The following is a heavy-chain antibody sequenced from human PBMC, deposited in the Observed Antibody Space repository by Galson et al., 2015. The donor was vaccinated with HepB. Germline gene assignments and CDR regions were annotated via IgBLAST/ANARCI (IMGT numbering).Heavy chain of an antibody. Sequence: SLRLSCAASGFTFSNHGIHWVRQAPGKGLEWVAVISSGGGNQYFADSVRGRVTLSRDNPKNTVYLQMNSLGAEDAAVYYRAEEINDHAGACDFYLWGRGSLVTV. J-gene: IGHJ2*01. CDR1: GFTFSNHG. CDR2: ISSGGGNQ. D-gene: IGHD2-21*02. V-gene: IGHV3-30*18. CDR3: AEEINDHAGACDFYL.